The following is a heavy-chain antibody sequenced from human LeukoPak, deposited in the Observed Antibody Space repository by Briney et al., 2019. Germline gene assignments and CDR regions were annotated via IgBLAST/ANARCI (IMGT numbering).Heavy chain of an antibody. CDR2: INENGSEK. D-gene: IGHD3-22*01. Sequence: GGSLRLSCAASGFTFTNYWMSWVRQTPGKGLEWVANINENGSEKYYVDSVKGRFTISRDNAKNSLYLEMNSLRAEDTAVYYCAKDTRQHYYDSSGYFFDYWGQGTLVTVSS. CDR1: GFTFTNYW. V-gene: IGHV3-7*03. J-gene: IGHJ4*02. CDR3: AKDTRQHYYDSSGYFFDY.